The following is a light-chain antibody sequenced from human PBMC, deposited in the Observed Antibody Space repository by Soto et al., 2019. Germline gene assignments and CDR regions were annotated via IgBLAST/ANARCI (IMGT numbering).Light chain of an antibody. CDR1: QSVSIS. CDR3: QQYSSNSF. Sequence: DSQMTQSPSTLSASVGDRVTITFRSSQSVSISLAWYQQKPGKAPKLLIYAASSLESGVPSRLSGNGSETEFTLTINSLQPDDFATYYCQQYSSNSFFGGGTKVDIK. J-gene: IGKJ4*01. CDR2: AAS. V-gene: IGKV1-5*01.